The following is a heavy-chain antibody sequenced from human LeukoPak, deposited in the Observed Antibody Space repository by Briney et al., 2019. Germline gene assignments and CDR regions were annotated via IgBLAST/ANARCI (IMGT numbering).Heavy chain of an antibody. V-gene: IGHV3-30*18. CDR1: GFTFSSYG. CDR3: AKDLSGSYSYYYYYYYMDV. Sequence: GGSLRLSCAASGFTFSSYGMHWVRQAPGKGLEWVAVISYDGSNKYYADSVKGRFTISRDNSKNTPYLQMNSLRAEDTAVYYCAKDLSGSYSYYYYYYYMDVWGKGTTVTVSS. CDR2: ISYDGSNK. D-gene: IGHD1-26*01. J-gene: IGHJ6*03.